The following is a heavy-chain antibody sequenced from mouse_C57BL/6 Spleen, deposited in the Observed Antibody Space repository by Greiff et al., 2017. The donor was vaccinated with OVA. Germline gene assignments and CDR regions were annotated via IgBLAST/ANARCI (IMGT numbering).Heavy chain of an antibody. CDR3: AMPTYDYGGYYYAMGY. Sequence: QVQLQQPGAELVKPGASVKVSCKASGYTFTSYWMHWVKQRPGQGLEWIGRIHPSDSDTNYNQKFKGKATLTVDKSSSTAYMQLSSLTSEDSAVYYCAMPTYDYGGYYYAMGYWGQGTSVTVSS. D-gene: IGHD2-4*01. J-gene: IGHJ4*01. CDR2: IHPSDSDT. V-gene: IGHV1-74*01. CDR1: GYTFTSYW.